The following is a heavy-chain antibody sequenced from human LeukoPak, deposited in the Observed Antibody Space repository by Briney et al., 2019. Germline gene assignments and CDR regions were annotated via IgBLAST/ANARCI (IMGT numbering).Heavy chain of an antibody. V-gene: IGHV3-23*01. CDR3: AKAKGPYCSGGSCLAPFDY. CDR1: GFTFSSFP. J-gene: IGHJ4*02. CDR2: ISGSDGTT. D-gene: IGHD2-15*01. Sequence: GGSLRLSCADSGFTFSSFPMSWVRQAPGKGLEWVSGISGSDGTTYYADSVKGRFTISRDNSKNTLYLQMNSLRAEDTAVYYCAKAKGPYCSGGSCLAPFDYWGQGTLVTVSS.